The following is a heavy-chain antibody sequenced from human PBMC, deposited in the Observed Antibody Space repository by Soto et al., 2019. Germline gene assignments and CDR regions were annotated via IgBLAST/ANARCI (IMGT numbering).Heavy chain of an antibody. CDR3: VRDLYGMDV. CDR1: GLTFSDLS. CDR2: IHKNGDTT. Sequence: GGSLRLSCSASGLTFSDLSMHWVRQAPGRELEYISVIHKNGDTTYFADSVKGRITTSRDNSKNILYLQMSSLRADDTAVYYCVRDLYGMDVWGQGTTVTVSS. J-gene: IGHJ6*02. V-gene: IGHV3-64D*08.